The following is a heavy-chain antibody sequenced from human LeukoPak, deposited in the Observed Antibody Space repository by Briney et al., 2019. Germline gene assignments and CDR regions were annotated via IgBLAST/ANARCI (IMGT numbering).Heavy chain of an antibody. D-gene: IGHD6-19*01. J-gene: IGHJ4*02. V-gene: IGHV3-48*02. CDR1: GFTFSSYS. CDR3: ARDERAGSGWYFVY. CDR2: ISYSSSTI. Sequence: GGSLRLSCAASGFTFSSYSMNWVRQAPGKGQEWVSYISYSSSTIYYADSVKGRFTISRDNAKNSLYLQMNSLRDEDTAVYYCARDERAGSGWYFVYWGQGTLVTVSS.